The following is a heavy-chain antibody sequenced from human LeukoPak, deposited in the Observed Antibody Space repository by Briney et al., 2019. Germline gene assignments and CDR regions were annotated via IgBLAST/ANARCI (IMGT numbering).Heavy chain of an antibody. V-gene: IGHV3-48*04. Sequence: GGSLRLSCAASGFTFSSYSMNWVRQAPGKGLEWVSYISSSSSTIYYADSVKGRFTISRDNAKNSLYLQMNSLRAEDTAVYYCARDRGYCSSTSCYRGPTDYWGQGTLVTVSS. J-gene: IGHJ4*02. CDR2: ISSSSSTI. D-gene: IGHD2-2*01. CDR3: ARDRGYCSSTSCYRGPTDY. CDR1: GFTFSSYS.